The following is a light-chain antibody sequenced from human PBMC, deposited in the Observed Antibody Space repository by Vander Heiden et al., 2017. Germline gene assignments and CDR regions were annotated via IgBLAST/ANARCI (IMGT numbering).Light chain of an antibody. Sequence: DIVMTQSPDSLAVSLGERATINCKSSQSVLYSSNNKNYLAWYQQKPGQPPKLLIYWASTRESGVPDRFSGSGSGTDFTLTISSLQAEDVAVYYCQQDYSTPVAFGQGTKVXTK. CDR3: QQDYSTPVA. CDR2: WAS. J-gene: IGKJ1*01. CDR1: QSVLYSSNNKNY. V-gene: IGKV4-1*01.